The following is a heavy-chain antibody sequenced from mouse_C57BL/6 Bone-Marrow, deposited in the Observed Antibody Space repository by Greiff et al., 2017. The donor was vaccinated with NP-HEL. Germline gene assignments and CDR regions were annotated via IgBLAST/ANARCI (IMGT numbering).Heavy chain of an antibody. CDR3: NPVYYGSQYYFDY. D-gene: IGHD1-1*01. V-gene: IGHV14-4*01. CDR1: GFNIKDDY. Sequence: EVKVVESGAELVRPGASVKLSCTASGFNIKDDYMHWVKQRPEQGLEWIGWIDPENGDTEYASKFQGKATITADTSSNTAYLQLSSLTSEDTAVYYCNPVYYGSQYYFDYWGQGTTLTVSS. J-gene: IGHJ2*01. CDR2: IDPENGDT.